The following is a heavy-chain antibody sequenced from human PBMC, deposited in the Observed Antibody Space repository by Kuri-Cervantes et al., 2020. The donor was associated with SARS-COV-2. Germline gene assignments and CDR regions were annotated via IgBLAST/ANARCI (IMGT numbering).Heavy chain of an antibody. J-gene: IGHJ4*02. CDR2: IYFSGST. CDR1: GGSISSSVHY. Sequence: ESLKISCSVAGGSISSSVHYWGWVRQHPGRGLEWIGRIYFSGSTYYTPSLKSRVTIAVDTSKNQFSLKLTSVTATDTAVYYCGRQASDWHIDYWGQGTLVTVSS. CDR3: GRQASDWHIDY. V-gene: IGHV4-39*01. D-gene: IGHD3-9*01.